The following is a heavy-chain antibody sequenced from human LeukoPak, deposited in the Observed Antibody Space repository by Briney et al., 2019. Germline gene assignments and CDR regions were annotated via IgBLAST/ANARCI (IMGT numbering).Heavy chain of an antibody. CDR3: ARDVGSSWLRAFDI. D-gene: IGHD6-13*01. J-gene: IGHJ3*02. CDR1: GGSISSYY. CDR2: IYYSGST. V-gene: IGHV4-59*01. Sequence: SETLSLTCTVSGGSISSYYWNWIRQPPGKGLEWIGYIYYSGSTNYSPSLNSRVTISVDTSKNQFSLKLSSVTAADTAVYYCARDVGSSWLRAFDIWGQGTMVTVSS.